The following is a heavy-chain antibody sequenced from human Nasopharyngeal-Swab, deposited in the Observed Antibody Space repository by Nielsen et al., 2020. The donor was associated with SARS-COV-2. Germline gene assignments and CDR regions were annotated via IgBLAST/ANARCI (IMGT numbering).Heavy chain of an antibody. CDR1: GYTFTTYG. CDR3: ARSNLYCSGGSCYPNWFDP. CDR2: INTYNGDT. J-gene: IGHJ5*02. D-gene: IGHD2-15*01. V-gene: IGHV1-18*01. Sequence: ASVKVSCKASGYTFTTYGISWVRQAPGQGLEWMGWINTYNGDTNYAQKFQGRVTITADESTSTAYMELSSLRSEDTAVYYCARSNLYCSGGSCYPNWFDPWGQGTLVTVSS.